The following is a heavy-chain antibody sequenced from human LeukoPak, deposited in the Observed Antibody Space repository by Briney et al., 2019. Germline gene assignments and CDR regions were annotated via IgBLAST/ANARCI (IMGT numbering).Heavy chain of an antibody. Sequence: GGSLRLSCAASGFTFSNYWMTWVRQAPGKGLEWVANIKEDGSEKYYADSVKGRFTISRDNSKNTLYLQMNSLRAEDTAVYYCAKAEDYGDSELDYWGQGTLVTVSS. CDR2: IKEDGSEK. D-gene: IGHD4-17*01. J-gene: IGHJ4*02. CDR3: AKAEDYGDSELDY. V-gene: IGHV3-7*01. CDR1: GFTFSNYW.